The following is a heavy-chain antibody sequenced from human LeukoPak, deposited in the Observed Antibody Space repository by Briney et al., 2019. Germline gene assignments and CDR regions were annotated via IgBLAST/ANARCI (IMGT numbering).Heavy chain of an antibody. CDR2: ISAYNGNT. J-gene: IGHJ4*02. Sequence: ASVKVSCKASGYTFTSYGISWVRQAPGQGLEWMGWISAYNGNTNYAQKLQGRVTMTTDTSTSTAYMELRSLRSDDTAVYYCARGAGYSSSWTDPPHPFDYWGQGTLVTVSS. CDR3: ARGAGYSSSWTDPPHPFDY. CDR1: GYTFTSYG. V-gene: IGHV1-18*01. D-gene: IGHD6-13*01.